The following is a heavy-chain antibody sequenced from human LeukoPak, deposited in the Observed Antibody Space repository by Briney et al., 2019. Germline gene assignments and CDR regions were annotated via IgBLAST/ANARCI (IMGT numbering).Heavy chain of an antibody. CDR1: GYTFTNFG. D-gene: IGHD5-18*01. V-gene: IGHV1-3*01. J-gene: IGHJ4*02. Sequence: APVKVSCKASGYTFTNFGIHWVRQAPGQRLEWMGWINPGNGNTKYSQKIQGRVTITRDTSASTAYMELSSVRSEDSAVYYCASDGYSYGFDYWGQGTLVTVSS. CDR2: INPGNGNT. CDR3: ASDGYSYGFDY.